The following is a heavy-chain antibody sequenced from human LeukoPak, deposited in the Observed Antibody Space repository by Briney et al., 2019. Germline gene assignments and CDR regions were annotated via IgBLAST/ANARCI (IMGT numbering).Heavy chain of an antibody. CDR1: GYIFSDYY. CDR3: ARDHDSNVYYAQFAY. Sequence: SVKVSCKASGYIFSDYYMHWVRQAPGQGLEWLGGIIPIFHTANYAHKFQGRVTITADESARTAYMELSSLGSDDTAVYYCARDHDSNVYYAQFAYWGQGTLVTVSS. J-gene: IGHJ4*02. CDR2: IIPIFHTA. V-gene: IGHV1-69*13. D-gene: IGHD3-22*01.